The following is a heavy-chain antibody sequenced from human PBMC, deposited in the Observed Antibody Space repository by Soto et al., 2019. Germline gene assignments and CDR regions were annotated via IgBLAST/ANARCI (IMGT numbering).Heavy chain of an antibody. CDR2: ISSGATTI. D-gene: IGHD2-15*01. CDR3: ATRRNSGVDY. CDR1: GFTFSDYY. Sequence: QVQLVESGGGVVRPGGSLRLSCVASGFTFSDYYMTWIRQPPGKGREWVSYISSGATTIYYAHSVKGRFTISRDNAKNSVYLHMNSLPADDTTIYYSATRRNSGVDYWGQGPLVTFSS. J-gene: IGHJ4*02. V-gene: IGHV3-11*01.